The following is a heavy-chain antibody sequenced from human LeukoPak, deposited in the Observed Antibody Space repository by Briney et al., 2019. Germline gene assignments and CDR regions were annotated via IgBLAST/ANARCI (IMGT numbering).Heavy chain of an antibody. D-gene: IGHD6-13*01. CDR1: GGTFSSYA. CDR2: IIPIFGTA. J-gene: IGHJ4*02. Sequence: SVKVSCKASGGTFSSYAISWVRQAPGQGLEWMGGIIPIFGTANYAQKFQGRVTITADESTSTANMELRSLRSDDTAVYYCAREARGSSSWSSGTFYFDYWGQGTLVTVSS. CDR3: AREARGSSSWSSGTFYFDY. V-gene: IGHV1-69*13.